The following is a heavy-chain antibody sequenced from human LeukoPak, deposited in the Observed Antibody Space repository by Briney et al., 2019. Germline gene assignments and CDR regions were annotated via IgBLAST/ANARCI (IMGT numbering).Heavy chain of an antibody. J-gene: IGHJ4*02. CDR3: AREYMGGYYYDSSGYPPDY. CDR1: GFTLDDYG. Sequence: RPGGSLRLSCAASGFTLDDYGMSWVRQAPGKGLECVSGINWNGGSTGYADSVKGRFTISRDNAKNSLYLQMNSLRAEVTALYYCAREYMGGYYYDSSGYPPDYWGQGTLVTVSS. D-gene: IGHD3-22*01. CDR2: INWNGGST. V-gene: IGHV3-20*04.